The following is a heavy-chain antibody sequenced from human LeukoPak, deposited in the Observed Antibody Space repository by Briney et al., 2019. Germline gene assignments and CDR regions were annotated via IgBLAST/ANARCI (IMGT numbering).Heavy chain of an antibody. Sequence: ASVKVSCKASGYTFTGYYMHWVRQAPGQGLEWMGWINPNSGGTNYAQKFQGRVTMTRDTSISTAYMELSSLRSEDTAVYYCTSDVVPAAIVYAFDIWGQGTMVTVSS. CDR3: TSDVVPAAIVYAFDI. CDR1: GYTFTGYY. V-gene: IGHV1-2*02. J-gene: IGHJ3*02. D-gene: IGHD2-2*02. CDR2: INPNSGGT.